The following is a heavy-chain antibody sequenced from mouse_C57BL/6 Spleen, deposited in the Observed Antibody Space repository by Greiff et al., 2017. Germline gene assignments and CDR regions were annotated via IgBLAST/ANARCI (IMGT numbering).Heavy chain of an antibody. D-gene: IGHD3-2*02. V-gene: IGHV1-55*01. CDR3: ARERDSSGYPFAY. CDR1: GYTFTSYW. Sequence: VQLQQPGAELVKPGASVKMSCKASGYTFTSYWITWVKQRPGQGLEWIGDIYPGSGSTNYNEKFKSKATLTVDTSSSTAYMQLSSLTSEDSAVYYCARERDSSGYPFAYWGQGTLVTVSA. J-gene: IGHJ3*01. CDR2: IYPGSGST.